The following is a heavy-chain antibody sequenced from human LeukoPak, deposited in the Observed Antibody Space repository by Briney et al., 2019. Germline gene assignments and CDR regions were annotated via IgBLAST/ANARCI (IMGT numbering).Heavy chain of an antibody. V-gene: IGHV4-39*01. D-gene: IGHD5/OR15-5a*01. J-gene: IGHJ4*02. Sequence: PSETLSLTCTVSSDSIYSSNYYWGWIRQPPGKGLEWIGSIYYSGSTYYNPSLKSRVTISGDTSKNQFSLKLSSVTAADTAVYFCATGGGLAVSHIWGQGTLVTVSS. CDR3: ATGGGLAVSHI. CDR1: SDSIYSSNYY. CDR2: IYYSGST.